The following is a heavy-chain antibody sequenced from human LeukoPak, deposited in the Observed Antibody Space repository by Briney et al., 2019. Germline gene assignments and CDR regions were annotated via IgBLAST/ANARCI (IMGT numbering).Heavy chain of an antibody. CDR2: ISSSGGTI. CDR3: ARQLYSNYVGGDWFDP. D-gene: IGHD4-11*01. Sequence: GGSLRLSCATSGFTFSDYYMSRIRQAPGKGLEWVSYISSSGGTIYYAGSVKGRFTISRDNAKNSLYLQMNSLRAEDTAVYYCARQLYSNYVGGDWFDPWGQGTLVTVSS. V-gene: IGHV3-11*04. CDR1: GFTFSDYY. J-gene: IGHJ5*02.